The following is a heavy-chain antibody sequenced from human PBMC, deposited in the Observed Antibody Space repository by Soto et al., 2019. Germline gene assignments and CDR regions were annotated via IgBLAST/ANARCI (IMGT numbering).Heavy chain of an antibody. Sequence: QVQLQESGPGLVKPSQTLSLTCTVSGGSISSGGYYWSWIRQHPGKGLEWIGYIYYSGSTYFNPSLKSRRTISGDTSKNQFSLQLSSVTAADTAVYYCARAGHSSSSEGANWFDPWGQGTLVTVSS. V-gene: IGHV4-31*03. D-gene: IGHD6-6*01. CDR3: ARAGHSSSSEGANWFDP. CDR2: IYYSGST. J-gene: IGHJ5*02. CDR1: GGSISSGGYY.